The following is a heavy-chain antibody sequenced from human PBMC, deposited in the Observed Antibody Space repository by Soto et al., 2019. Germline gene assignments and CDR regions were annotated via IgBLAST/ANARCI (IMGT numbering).Heavy chain of an antibody. CDR3: AKGSAAARPYYFDY. CDR1: GFRFSDFA. CDR2: ITGGGGST. V-gene: IGHV3-23*01. D-gene: IGHD6-6*01. J-gene: IGHJ4*02. Sequence: EVQLLVSGGGLVQPGGSLRLSCAASGFRFSDFAMRWVRQAPGKGLEWVSAITGGGGSTWYADSVKGRSTISRDNSKNPLYLQVNSLGAEDAAVYHCAKGSAAARPYYFDYWGQGTLVTVSS.